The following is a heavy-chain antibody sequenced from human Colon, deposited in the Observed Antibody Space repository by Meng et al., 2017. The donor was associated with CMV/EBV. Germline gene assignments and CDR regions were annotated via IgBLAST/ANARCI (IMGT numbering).Heavy chain of an antibody. Sequence: GSLRLSCTVSGGSVSTYYGSWTRQPPGKGLEWIGYVYYSGNTTYNTSLKSRVIVSLDTSKNQFSLKLSSVTAADTAMYYCARSGGVSPRRTYFDYWGQGTLVTVSS. J-gene: IGHJ4*02. CDR1: GGSVSTYY. CDR3: ARSGGVSPRRTYFDY. V-gene: IGHV4-59*02. CDR2: VYYSGNT. D-gene: IGHD3-16*01.